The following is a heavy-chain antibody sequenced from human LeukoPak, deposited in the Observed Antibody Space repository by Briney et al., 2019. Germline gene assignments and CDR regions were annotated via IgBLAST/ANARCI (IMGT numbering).Heavy chain of an antibody. D-gene: IGHD1-26*01. J-gene: IGHJ6*02. V-gene: IGHV1-3*04. CDR1: GYTFANYA. CDR2: INSANGNT. Sequence: ASVKVSCKASGYTFANYAMHWVRQAPEQGLEWMGWINSANGNTKYSQKFQGRVTITRDTSASTAYMELSSLRSEDTAVYYCARDGRFIVADYYYGMDVWGQGTTVTVSS. CDR3: ARDGRFIVADYYYGMDV.